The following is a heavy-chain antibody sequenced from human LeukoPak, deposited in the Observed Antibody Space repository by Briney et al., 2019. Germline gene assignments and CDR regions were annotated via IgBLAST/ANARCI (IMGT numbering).Heavy chain of an antibody. Sequence: GGSLRLSCAASGFTVSSNYMSWVRQAPGKGLEWVSVIYSGGSTYYADSVKGRFTISRDNSKNTLYLQMNSLRAEDTAVYYCAKEVGGTYYYFDYWGQGTLVTVSS. V-gene: IGHV3-66*01. CDR3: AKEVGGTYYYFDY. J-gene: IGHJ4*02. D-gene: IGHD1-26*01. CDR1: GFTVSSNY. CDR2: IYSGGST.